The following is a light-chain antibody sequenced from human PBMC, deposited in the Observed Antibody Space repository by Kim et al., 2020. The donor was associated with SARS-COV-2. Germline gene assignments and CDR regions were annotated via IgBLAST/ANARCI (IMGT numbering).Light chain of an antibody. CDR2: ATS. J-gene: IGKJ5*01. CDR3: QHSSSIPTIT. Sequence: SVGDRVIITCLSSQSVGFYVNWYQHRPELAPNLLIYATSTLQSEVPSKLSGGAFETDFTLTFSCLQPEDFTTYYCQHSSSIPTITFGQGTRRGIK. CDR1: QSVGFY. V-gene: IGKV1-39*01.